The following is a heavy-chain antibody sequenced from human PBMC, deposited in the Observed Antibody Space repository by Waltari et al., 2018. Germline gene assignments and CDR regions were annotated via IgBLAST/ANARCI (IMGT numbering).Heavy chain of an antibody. CDR1: GYSISSGYY. V-gene: IGHV4-38-2*01. CDR2: IYHSGRT. Sequence: QVQLQESGPGLVRPSETLSLTCAVSGYSISSGYYWGWVRQAPGQGLGWFGFIYHSGRTYVNPSLKSRVNISVDTSKNQFFLKLNSVTAADTAVYHCARHSSGYYYYLDYWGQGTLVTISS. D-gene: IGHD3-22*01. CDR3: ARHSSGYYYYLDY. J-gene: IGHJ4*02.